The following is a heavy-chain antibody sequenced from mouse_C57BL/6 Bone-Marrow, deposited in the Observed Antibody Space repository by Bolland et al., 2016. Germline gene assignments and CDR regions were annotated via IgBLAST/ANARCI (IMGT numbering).Heavy chain of an antibody. Sequence: NYNEKFKSKATLTVDKSSSTAYMQLSSLTSEDSAVYYCACPLITPWFAYWGQGTLV. CDR3: ACPLITPWFAY. D-gene: IGHD1-1*01. V-gene: IGHV1-64*01. J-gene: IGHJ3*01.